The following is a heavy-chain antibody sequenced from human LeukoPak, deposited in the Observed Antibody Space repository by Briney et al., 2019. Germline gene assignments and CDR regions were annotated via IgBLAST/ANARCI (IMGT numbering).Heavy chain of an antibody. D-gene: IGHD3-3*01. CDR1: GGSISSYY. V-gene: IGHV4-59*01. CDR2: IHNSGST. Sequence: SETLSLTCTVSGGSISSYYWTWIRQPPGKGLEWIGYIHNSGSTNHNPSLKSRVTTSVDTSKNQFSLKLSSVTAADTALYYCARDLGGSYTFDVWGQGTMVTVSS. J-gene: IGHJ3*01. CDR3: ARDLGGSYTFDV.